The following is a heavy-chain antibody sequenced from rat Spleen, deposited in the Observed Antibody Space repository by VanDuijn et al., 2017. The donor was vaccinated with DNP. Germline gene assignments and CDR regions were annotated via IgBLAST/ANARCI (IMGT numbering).Heavy chain of an antibody. D-gene: IGHD1-4*01. V-gene: IGHV5-22*01. CDR1: GFTLSDYY. CDR3: ARHVLPLRVWDY. J-gene: IGHJ2*01. CDR2: ISYDGGRT. Sequence: EVQLVESGGGLVQPGRSLKLSCAVSGFTLSDYYMAWVRQAPTKGLEWVAYISYDGGRTYNGDSVKGRFTISRDNAKSTLYLQMNSLRSEDMATYYCARHVLPLRVWDYWGQGVMVTVSS.